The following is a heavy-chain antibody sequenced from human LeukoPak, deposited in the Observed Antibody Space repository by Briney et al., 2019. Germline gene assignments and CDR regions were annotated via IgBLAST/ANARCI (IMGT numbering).Heavy chain of an antibody. Sequence: GGSLRLSCAASGFTFGNYAMTWVRQTPGKGLEWISSISGSSWNTYFADSVKGRFTISRDNSKITLYLQMNSLRAEDTAVYYCATGGVYSSSSGNAYWGQGTLVIVSS. D-gene: IGHD6-6*01. CDR3: ATGGVYSSSSGNAY. CDR1: GFTFGNYA. CDR2: ISGSSWNT. V-gene: IGHV3-23*01. J-gene: IGHJ4*02.